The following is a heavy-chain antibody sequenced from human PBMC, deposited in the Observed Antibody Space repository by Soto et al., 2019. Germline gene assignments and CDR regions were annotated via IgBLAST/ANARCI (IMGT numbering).Heavy chain of an antibody. CDR2: ISSSGSTI. CDR3: ARHSSSSPNDAFDI. J-gene: IGHJ3*02. Sequence: GWSLRLSCAASGFTFSDYYMSWIRQAPGKGLEWVSYISSSGSTIYYADSVKGRFTISRDNAKNSLYLQMNSLRAEDTAVYYCARHSSSSPNDAFDIWGQGTMVTVSS. V-gene: IGHV3-11*01. CDR1: GFTFSDYY. D-gene: IGHD6-6*01.